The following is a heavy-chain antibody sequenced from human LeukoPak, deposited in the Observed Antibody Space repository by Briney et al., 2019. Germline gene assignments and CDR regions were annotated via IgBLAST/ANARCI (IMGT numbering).Heavy chain of an antibody. CDR2: IRAYKGNT. CDR1: GYTFTSYG. V-gene: IGHV1-18*01. J-gene: IGHJ6*02. CDR3: ARDPGDIVATIYYYYGMDV. Sequence: ASVKVSCKASGYTFTSYGISWVRQAPGQGLEWMGWIRAYKGNTNYAQKLQGRVTMTTDTSTSTAYMELRSLRSDDTAVYYCARDPGDIVATIYYYYGMDVWGQGTTVTVSS. D-gene: IGHD5-12*01.